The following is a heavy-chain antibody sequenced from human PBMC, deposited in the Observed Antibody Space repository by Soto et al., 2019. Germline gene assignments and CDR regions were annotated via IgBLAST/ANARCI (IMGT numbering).Heavy chain of an antibody. Sequence: QVQLVESGGGVVQPGRSLRLSCAASGFTFSSYGMHWVRQAPGKGLEWVAVISYDGSNKYYADSVKGRFTISRDNSKNXLYLQMNSLRAEDTAVYYCAKDVRTVTTELDYFDYWGQGTLVTVSS. CDR2: ISYDGSNK. D-gene: IGHD4-17*01. J-gene: IGHJ4*02. CDR3: AKDVRTVTTELDYFDY. CDR1: GFTFSSYG. V-gene: IGHV3-30*18.